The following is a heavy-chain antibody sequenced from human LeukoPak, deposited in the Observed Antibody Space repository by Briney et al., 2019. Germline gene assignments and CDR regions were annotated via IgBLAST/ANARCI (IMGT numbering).Heavy chain of an antibody. CDR2: ISYSGST. V-gene: IGHV4-59*01. CDR3: ARLHCSSPSCHRNWFDP. Sequence: SETLSLTCTVSGASISNFYWSWIRQPPGKGLEWIGDISYSGSTNYNPSLKSRVTMSVDTSKNQFSLKLRSVTAADTAVYYCARLHCSSPSCHRNWFDPWGQGTMVTVSS. J-gene: IGHJ5*02. CDR1: GASISNFY. D-gene: IGHD2-2*01.